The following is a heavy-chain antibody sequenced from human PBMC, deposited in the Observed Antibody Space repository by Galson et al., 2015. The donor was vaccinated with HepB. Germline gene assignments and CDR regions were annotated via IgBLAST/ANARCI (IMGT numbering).Heavy chain of an antibody. Sequence: SLRLSCAASGFTFSGSAIHWVRQTSGKGLEWVGRIRSKASNYATAYAASLKGRFTISRDDSKNTAYLHMNSLRAEDTAVYYCATTKFGSGAYWTFDIWGQGTLVTVSS. D-gene: IGHD4/OR15-4a*01. CDR3: ATTKFGSGAYWTFDI. J-gene: IGHJ3*02. CDR2: IRSKASNYAT. CDR1: GFTFSGSA. V-gene: IGHV3-73*01.